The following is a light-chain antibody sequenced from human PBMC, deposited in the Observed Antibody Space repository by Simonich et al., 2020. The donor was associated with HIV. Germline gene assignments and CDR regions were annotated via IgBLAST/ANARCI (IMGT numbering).Light chain of an antibody. Sequence: EIVLTQSPGTLSLSPGERATLSCRASQSVFSSYLAWYQQKPGLAPRLLIYAVSTRATDIPARFSGSGSGTEFTLTISSIQSEDFAVYYCQQYNTWVSITFGQGTRLEMK. CDR2: AVS. CDR1: QSVFSSY. J-gene: IGKJ5*01. CDR3: QQYNTWVSIT. V-gene: IGKV3-15*01.